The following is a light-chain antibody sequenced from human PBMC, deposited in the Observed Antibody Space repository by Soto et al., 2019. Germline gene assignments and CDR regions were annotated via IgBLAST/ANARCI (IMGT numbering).Light chain of an antibody. CDR3: QQYDTYGAWT. CDR1: QSINSW. CDR2: RAS. J-gene: IGKJ1*01. Sequence: DIQMTQSPSTLSASVGDRVTITCRASQSINSWLAWYQQKPGKAPKLLIYRASSLESGAPSRFSGSASGTEFTLTITSLQPDDFATYYCQQYDTYGAWTFGQGTKVEIK. V-gene: IGKV1-5*03.